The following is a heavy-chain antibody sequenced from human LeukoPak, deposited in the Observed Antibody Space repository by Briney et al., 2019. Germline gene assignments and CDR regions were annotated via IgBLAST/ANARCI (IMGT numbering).Heavy chain of an antibody. CDR1: GYSFTNYG. Sequence: GASVKVSCKASGYSFTNYGISWVRQAPGQGLEWMGWISAYNGNTNYAQKLQGRVTMTTDTSTSTAYMELSRLRSDDTAVYYCARERAGVVVGAIPVDAFDIWGQGTMVTVSS. J-gene: IGHJ3*02. CDR2: ISAYNGNT. V-gene: IGHV1-18*01. D-gene: IGHD1-26*01. CDR3: ARERAGVVVGAIPVDAFDI.